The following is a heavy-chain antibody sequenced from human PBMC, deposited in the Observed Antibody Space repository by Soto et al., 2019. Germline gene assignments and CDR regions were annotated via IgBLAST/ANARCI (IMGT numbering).Heavy chain of an antibody. Sequence: SETLSLTCTVSGDSISSGDPSWGWIRQPPGKGLEWIGYIYYSGSTYYNPSLKSRATISIDTSKNQFSLKLNSVTAADTAVYYCARVRKRYCSSISCCGVGNYYYGMDVWGQGTTVTVSS. CDR3: ARVRKRYCSSISCCGVGNYYYGMDV. J-gene: IGHJ6*02. V-gene: IGHV4-30-4*01. D-gene: IGHD2-2*01. CDR1: GDSISSGDPS. CDR2: IYYSGST.